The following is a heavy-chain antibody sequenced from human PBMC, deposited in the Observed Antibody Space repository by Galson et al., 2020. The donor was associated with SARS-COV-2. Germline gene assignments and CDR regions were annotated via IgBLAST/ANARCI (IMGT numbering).Heavy chain of an antibody. V-gene: IGHV3-30*01. CDR2: ISYDGSNK. CDR3: ARDQSGSYFGAFDI. D-gene: IGHD1-26*01. Sequence: GGSLRLSCAASGFTFSSYAMHWVRQATGKGLEWVAVISYDGSNKYYADSVKGRFTISRDNSKNTLYLQMNSLRAEDTAVYYCARDQSGSYFGAFDIWGQGTMVTVSS. J-gene: IGHJ3*02. CDR1: GFTFSSYA.